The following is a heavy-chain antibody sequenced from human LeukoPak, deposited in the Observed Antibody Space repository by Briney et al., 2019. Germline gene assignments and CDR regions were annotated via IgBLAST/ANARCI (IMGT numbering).Heavy chain of an antibody. CDR3: ARDIVGATPDDY. V-gene: IGHV1-8*01. CDR1: GYTFTSYD. CDR2: MNPNSGNT. Sequence: ASVKVSCKASGYTFTSYDINWVRQAPGQGLEWMGWMNPNSGNTGYAQKFQGRVTMTRNTSISTAYMELSSLRSEDTAVYYCARDIVGATPDDYWGQGTLVTVSS. J-gene: IGHJ4*02. D-gene: IGHD1-26*01.